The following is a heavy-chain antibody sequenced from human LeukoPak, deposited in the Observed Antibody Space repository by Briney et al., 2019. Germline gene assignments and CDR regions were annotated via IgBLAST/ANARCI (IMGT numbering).Heavy chain of an antibody. J-gene: IGHJ5*02. CDR3: ARGGRFGELLSTPP. CDR2: IIPIFGTA. D-gene: IGHD3-10*01. V-gene: IGHV1-69*13. Sequence: ASVKVSCKASGYTFTSYYMHWVRQAPGQGLEWMGGIIPIFGTANYAQKFQGRVTITADESTSTAYMELSSLRSEDTAVYYCARGGRFGELLSTPPWGQGTLVTVSS. CDR1: GYTFTSYY.